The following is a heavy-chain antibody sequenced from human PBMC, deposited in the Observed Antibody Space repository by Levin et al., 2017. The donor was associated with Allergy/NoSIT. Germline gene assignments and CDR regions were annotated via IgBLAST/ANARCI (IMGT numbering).Heavy chain of an antibody. D-gene: IGHD1-7*01. CDR2: ISYDGSNK. J-gene: IGHJ6*02. V-gene: IGHV3-30*04. CDR1: GFTFSSYA. Sequence: GGSLRLSCAASGFTFSSYAMHWVRQAPGKGLEWVAVISYDGSNKYYADSVKGRFTISRDNSKNTLYLQMNSLRAEDTAVYYCARDKNWNYGNYYYYYGMDVWGQGTTVTVSS. CDR3: ARDKNWNYGNYYYYYGMDV.